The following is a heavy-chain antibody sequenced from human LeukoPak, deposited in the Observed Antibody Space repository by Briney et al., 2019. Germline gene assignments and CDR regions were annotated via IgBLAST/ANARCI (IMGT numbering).Heavy chain of an antibody. Sequence: ASVKVSCKASGYTFTGYYMHWVRQAPGQGLEWMGWINPNSGGTNYAQKLQGRVTMTTDTSTSTAYMELRSLRSDDTAVYYCARDSYGSGSYSAYYYYMDVWGKGTTVTISS. CDR3: ARDSYGSGSYSAYYYYMDV. CDR1: GYTFTGYY. D-gene: IGHD3-10*01. CDR2: INPNSGGT. V-gene: IGHV1-2*02. J-gene: IGHJ6*03.